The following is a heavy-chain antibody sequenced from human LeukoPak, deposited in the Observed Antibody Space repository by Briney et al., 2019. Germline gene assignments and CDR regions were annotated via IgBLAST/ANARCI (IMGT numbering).Heavy chain of an antibody. D-gene: IGHD2-21*01. CDR2: IYYSGST. Sequence: SETLSLTCTVSGGSISSYYWSWIRQPPGKGLEWIGYIYYSGSTNYNPSLKSRVTISVDTSKNQFSLKLSSVTAADTAVYYCARTGDRAFDIWGQGTMVTVSS. CDR1: GGSISSYY. V-gene: IGHV4-59*08. J-gene: IGHJ3*02. CDR3: ARTGDRAFDI.